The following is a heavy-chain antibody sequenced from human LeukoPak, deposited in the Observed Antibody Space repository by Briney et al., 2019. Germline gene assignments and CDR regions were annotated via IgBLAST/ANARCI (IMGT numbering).Heavy chain of an antibody. CDR3: SRDFGERTGYYMDV. CDR1: GYTFTGYY. D-gene: IGHD3-3*01. J-gene: IGHJ6*03. Sequence: ASVKVSCKASGYTFTGYYMHWVRQAPGQGLERMGWINPNSGDTNYAQKFQGRVTMTRDTSISTAYMELSSLRSAEPTVYYCSRDFGERTGYYMDVWGKGTTVTVSS. CDR2: INPNSGDT. V-gene: IGHV1-2*02.